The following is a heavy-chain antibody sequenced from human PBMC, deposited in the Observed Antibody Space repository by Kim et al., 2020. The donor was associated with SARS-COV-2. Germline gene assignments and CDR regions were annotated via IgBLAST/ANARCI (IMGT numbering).Heavy chain of an antibody. D-gene: IGHD7-27*01. J-gene: IGHJ4*02. V-gene: IGHV1-8*01. Sequence: ASVKVSCKASGYTFTSHDINWVRQATGQGLEWMGWLNPNKDRTGYAQKFQGRVTMTWDTSISTAYMEVSSPRSEDTAVYFCARVPRWGYFDYWGQGTLVTVSS. CDR2: LNPNKDRT. CDR1: GYTFTSHD. CDR3: ARVPRWGYFDY.